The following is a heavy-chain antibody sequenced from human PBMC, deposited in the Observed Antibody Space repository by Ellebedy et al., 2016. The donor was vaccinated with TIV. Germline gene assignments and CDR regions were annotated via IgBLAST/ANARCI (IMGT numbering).Heavy chain of an antibody. CDR1: GFTFSSYG. CDR2: ISYDGSNK. CDR3: ARAPDIVVVPAAIEFDY. Sequence: GESLKISXAASGFTFSSYGMHWVRQAPGKGLEWVAVISYDGSNKYYADSVKGRFTISRDNSKNTLYLQMNSLRAEDTAVYYCARAPDIVVVPAAIEFDYWGQGTLVTVSS. J-gene: IGHJ4*02. V-gene: IGHV3-30*03. D-gene: IGHD2-2*02.